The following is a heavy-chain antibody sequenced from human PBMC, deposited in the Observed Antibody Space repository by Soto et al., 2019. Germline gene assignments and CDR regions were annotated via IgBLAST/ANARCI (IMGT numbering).Heavy chain of an antibody. J-gene: IGHJ6*02. V-gene: IGHV3-23*01. CDR2: IIGGSGST. D-gene: IGHD6-13*01. CDR1: GFTFSAYA. CDR3: AKGFGGQPVVQMDV. Sequence: PGGSLRLSCAASGFTFSAYAMNWVRQAPGKGLEWVSGIIGGSGSTYYADSVKGRFTISRDNSKNTLYLQLNSLTAEDTAVYYCAKGFGGQPVVQMDVWGQGTTVTVSS.